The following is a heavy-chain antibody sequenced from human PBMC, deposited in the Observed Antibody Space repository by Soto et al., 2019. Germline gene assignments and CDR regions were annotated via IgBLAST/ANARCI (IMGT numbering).Heavy chain of an antibody. CDR3: ARDRKVRDYDFWSGYYPY. CDR2: IKQDGSEK. V-gene: IGHV3-7*03. J-gene: IGHJ4*02. D-gene: IGHD3-3*01. CDR1: GFTFSSYW. Sequence: HLWGSLRLSCAASGFTFSSYWMSWVRQAPGKGLEWVANIKQDGSEKYYVDSVKGRFTISRDNAKNSLYLQMNSLRAEDTAVYYCARDRKVRDYDFWSGYYPYWGQGTLVTVSS.